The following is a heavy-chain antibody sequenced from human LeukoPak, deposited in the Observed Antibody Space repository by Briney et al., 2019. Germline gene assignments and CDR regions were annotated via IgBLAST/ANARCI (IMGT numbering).Heavy chain of an antibody. J-gene: IGHJ2*01. D-gene: IGHD3-10*01. CDR3: ARHRGRLWFGELSPLGWYFDL. CDR2: INHSGST. Sequence: SETLSPACAVYGGSFSGYYWSWIRQPPGKGLEWIGEINHSGSTNYNPSLKSRVTISVDTSKNQFSLKLSSVTAADTAVYYCARHRGRLWFGELSPLGWYFDLWGRGTLVTVSS. V-gene: IGHV4-34*01. CDR1: GGSFSGYY.